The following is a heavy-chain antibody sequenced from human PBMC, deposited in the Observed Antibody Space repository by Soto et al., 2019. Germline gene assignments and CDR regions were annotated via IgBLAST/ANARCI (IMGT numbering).Heavy chain of an antibody. CDR3: APHPYGDYDGH. CDR1: GFTFDDYA. V-gene: IGHV3-9*01. Sequence: EVQLVESGGGLVQPGRSLRLSCAASGFTFDDYAMHWVRQAPGKGLEWVSGISWNRGNIGYADSVKGRFTISRDNAQNSLYLQMNSLRPEDTALYYCAPHPYGDYDGHWGQGTLVTVSS. D-gene: IGHD4-17*01. CDR2: ISWNRGNI. J-gene: IGHJ4*02.